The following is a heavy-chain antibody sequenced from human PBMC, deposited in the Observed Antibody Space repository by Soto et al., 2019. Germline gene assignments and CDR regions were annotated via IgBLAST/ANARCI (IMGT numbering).Heavy chain of an antibody. CDR1: GFTFSSYG. D-gene: IGHD6-6*01. Sequence: PGGSLRVSCAASGFTFSSYGMHWVRQAPGKGLEWVAVIWYDGSNKHYVDSVKGRFTISRDNSKNTLYLQMNSLRAEDTAVYYCARDRRYSSSSAYYYGMDVWGHVTPVTVYS. CDR3: ARDRRYSSSSAYYYGMDV. J-gene: IGHJ6*02. V-gene: IGHV3-33*01. CDR2: IWYDGSNK.